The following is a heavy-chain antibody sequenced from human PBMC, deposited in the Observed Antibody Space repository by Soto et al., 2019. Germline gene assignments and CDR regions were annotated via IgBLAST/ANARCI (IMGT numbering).Heavy chain of an antibody. CDR2: IKQDGSDK. CDR3: VSGRAFGD. D-gene: IGHD6-19*01. V-gene: IGHV3-7*01. J-gene: IGHJ4*02. Sequence: EVQLVESGGGLVQPGGSLRLSCTVSGFTFNHYWMNWVRQAPGKGLEWLANIKQDGSDKYYVDSVKGRFTISRDNAKNSLDLQMNSLRAEDTAVYDCVSGRAFGDWGQGTLVTVSS. CDR1: GFTFNHYW.